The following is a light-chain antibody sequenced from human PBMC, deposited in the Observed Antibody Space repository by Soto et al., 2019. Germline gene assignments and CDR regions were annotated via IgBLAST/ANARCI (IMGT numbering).Light chain of an antibody. CDR2: KAS. V-gene: IGKV1-5*03. Sequence: DIQMTQSPSTLSASIGDTVTITCRASQSISSWLAWYQQKPGKAPNLLIYKASSLETGVPSRFSGSGSGTEFTITISSLQPDDFATYYCQHYNTYSTWTFGQGTKVETK. CDR3: QHYNTYSTWT. CDR1: QSISSW. J-gene: IGKJ1*01.